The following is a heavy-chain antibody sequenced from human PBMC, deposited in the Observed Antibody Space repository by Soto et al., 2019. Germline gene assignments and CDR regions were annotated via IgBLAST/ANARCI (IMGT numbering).Heavy chain of an antibody. CDR1: GYTFTSHG. J-gene: IGHJ6*02. V-gene: IGHV1-18*01. CDR2: ISAYNGNT. Sequence: ASVKVSSKASGYTFTSHGISWVRQAPGQGLERMGWISAYNGNTNYAQKLQGRVTMTTDTSTSTAYMELRSLRSDDTAVYYCARKYYDFWSGYSSSTSYGMDVWCQGTTVTVSS. D-gene: IGHD3-3*01. CDR3: ARKYYDFWSGYSSSTSYGMDV.